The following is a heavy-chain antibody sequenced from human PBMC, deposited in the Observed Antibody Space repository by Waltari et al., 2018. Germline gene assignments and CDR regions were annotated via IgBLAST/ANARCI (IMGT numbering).Heavy chain of an antibody. CDR3: ARWLQRYYDY. Sequence: EVQLVESGGGLIQPGGSMRLSCAASGLTVSLTYISWVRQAPGKGPEWVASLYSGGDTYYVDSVKGRFIISRDNSKNTLYLQMNSLRAEDTAVYYCARWLQRYYDYWGQGTLVTVSS. CDR2: LYSGGDT. V-gene: IGHV3-53*01. CDR1: GLTVSLTY. D-gene: IGHD6-19*01. J-gene: IGHJ4*02.